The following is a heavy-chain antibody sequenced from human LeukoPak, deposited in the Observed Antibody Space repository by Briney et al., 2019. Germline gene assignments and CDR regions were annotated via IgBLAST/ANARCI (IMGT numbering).Heavy chain of an antibody. V-gene: IGHV3-64D*09. CDR2: ISSNGGNT. CDR3: VKDHQWLVLDY. J-gene: IGHJ4*02. D-gene: IGHD6-19*01. CDR1: GFTFRNYG. Sequence: PGRSLRLSCAASGFTFRNYGFHWVRQAPGKGLDYVSGISSNGGNTYYADSVKGRFTISRDNSKNNLYLQMSSLRAEDTAVYYCVKDHQWLVLDYWGQGTLVTVSS.